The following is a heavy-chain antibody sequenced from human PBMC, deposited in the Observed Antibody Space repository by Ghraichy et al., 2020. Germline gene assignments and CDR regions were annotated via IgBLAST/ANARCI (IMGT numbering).Heavy chain of an antibody. V-gene: IGHV3-48*02. J-gene: IGHJ6*02. CDR2: ISSSSSTI. Sequence: GGYLRLSCAGSGFTFNRHDMVWVRQAPGKGLEWVSYISSSSSTIFYADSVKGRFTISRDNAKNSVYLQMNSLRDDDTALYYCARDLSSPYYGMDVWGQGTTVTVSS. CDR1: GFTFNRHD. CDR3: ARDLSSPYYGMDV.